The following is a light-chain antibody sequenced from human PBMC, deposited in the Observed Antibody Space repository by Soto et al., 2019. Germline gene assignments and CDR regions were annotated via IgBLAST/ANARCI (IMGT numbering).Light chain of an antibody. J-gene: IGKJ4*01. Sequence: IQLTQSPSSLSASMGDRVTITCWASQGIITYLAWYQQKPGKAPKLLIYGASTRATGIPARFSGSGSGTEFTLTISSLQSEDFAVYYCQQYNNWRTFGGGTKVEIK. CDR2: GAS. V-gene: IGKV1-9*01. CDR1: QGIITY. CDR3: QQYNNWRT.